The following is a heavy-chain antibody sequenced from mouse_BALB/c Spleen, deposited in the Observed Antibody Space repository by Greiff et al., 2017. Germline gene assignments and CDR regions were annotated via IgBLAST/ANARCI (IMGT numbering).Heavy chain of an antibody. CDR1: GYTFTSYW. V-gene: IGHV1-87*01. J-gene: IGHJ3*01. Sequence: QVQLQQSGAELARPGASVKLSCKASGYTFTSYWMQWVKQRPGQGLEWIGAIYPGDGDTRYTQKFKGKATLTADKSSSTAYMQLSSLASEDSAVYYCARMTLAYWGQGTLVTVSA. CDR2: IYPGDGDT. D-gene: IGHD2-13*01. CDR3: ARMTLAY.